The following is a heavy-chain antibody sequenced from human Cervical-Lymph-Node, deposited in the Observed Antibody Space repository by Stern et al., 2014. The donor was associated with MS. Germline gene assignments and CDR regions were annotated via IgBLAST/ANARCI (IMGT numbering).Heavy chain of an antibody. D-gene: IGHD2-15*01. Sequence: EMQLVESGAEVKKPGESLRISCKGSGYHFPSYWIAWVRQMPGKGLEWMGIIYIGDSETKYSQSFQGQVTISADKSISTAYLQWNSLKASDTAMYYCARDKVDCSGGSCHPPFFDYWGQGTLVTVSS. J-gene: IGHJ4*02. CDR3: ARDKVDCSGGSCHPPFFDY. CDR1: GYHFPSYW. CDR2: IYIGDSET. V-gene: IGHV5-51*01.